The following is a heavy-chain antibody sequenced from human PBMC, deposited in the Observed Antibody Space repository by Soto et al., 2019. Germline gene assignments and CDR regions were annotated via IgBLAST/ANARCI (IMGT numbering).Heavy chain of an antibody. J-gene: IGHJ6*02. CDR1: GGTFSSYA. CDR2: IIPIFGTA. D-gene: IGHD2-8*01. CDR3: ARENNYASYYYYGMDV. Sequence: QVQLVQSGAEVKKPGSSVKVSYKASGGTFSSYAISWVRQAPGQGLEWMGGIIPIFGTANYAQKFQGRVTITADKSTSTAYMELSSLRSEDTAVYYCARENNYASYYYYGMDVWGQGTTVTVSS. V-gene: IGHV1-69*06.